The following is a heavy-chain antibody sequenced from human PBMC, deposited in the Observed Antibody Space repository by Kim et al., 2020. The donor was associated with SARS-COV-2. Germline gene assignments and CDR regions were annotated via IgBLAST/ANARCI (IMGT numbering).Heavy chain of an antibody. J-gene: IGHJ2*01. Sequence: SQTLSLTCAISGDSVSSNSAAWNWIRQSPSRGLEWLGRTYYRSKWYNDYAVSVKSRITINPDTSKNQFSLQLNSVTPEDTAVYYCARDESPYQLLPLSYWYFDLWGRGTLVTVSS. D-gene: IGHD2-2*01. V-gene: IGHV6-1*01. CDR2: TYYRSKWYN. CDR1: GDSVSSNSAA. CDR3: ARDESPYQLLPLSYWYFDL.